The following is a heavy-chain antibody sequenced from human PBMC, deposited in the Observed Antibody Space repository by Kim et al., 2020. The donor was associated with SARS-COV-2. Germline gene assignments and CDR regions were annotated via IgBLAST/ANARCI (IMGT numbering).Heavy chain of an antibody. D-gene: IGHD3-22*01. Sequence: GGSLRLSCAASGFTFSSYSMNWVRQAPGKGLEWVSYISSSSSTIYYADSVKGRFTISRDNAKNSLYLQMNSLRDEDTAVYYCARDPPYYYDSSGYSGRSYWGQGTLVTVSS. V-gene: IGHV3-48*02. CDR1: GFTFSSYS. J-gene: IGHJ4*02. CDR3: ARDPPYYYDSSGYSGRSY. CDR2: ISSSSSTI.